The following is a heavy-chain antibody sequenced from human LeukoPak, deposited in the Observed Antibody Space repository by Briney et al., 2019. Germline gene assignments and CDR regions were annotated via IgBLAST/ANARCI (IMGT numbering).Heavy chain of an antibody. CDR1: GYTFTDYY. D-gene: IGHD6-13*01. CDR2: INAGNGNT. CDR3: ARSALGIAAAGSPPTI. J-gene: IGHJ3*02. Sequence: GASVKVSCKVSGYTFTDYYMHWVRQAPGQRLEWMGWINAGNGNTKYSQKFQGRVTITRDTSASTAYMELSSLRSEDTAVYYCARSALGIAAAGSPPTIWGQGTMVTVSS. V-gene: IGHV1-3*01.